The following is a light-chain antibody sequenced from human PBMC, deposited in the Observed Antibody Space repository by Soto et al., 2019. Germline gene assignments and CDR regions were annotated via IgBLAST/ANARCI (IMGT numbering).Light chain of an antibody. V-gene: IGKV3-15*01. CDR1: QSISSN. CDR2: RAS. CDR3: HQYENWPQT. J-gene: IGKJ1*01. Sequence: EIVMTQSPATLSVSPGEIATLSCIPSQSISSNLAWYQQKHGQAPRLLIYRASTRATGIPARFSGSGSGTEFTLTISSLQSEDFALYYCHQYENWPQTFGQGTKVDIK.